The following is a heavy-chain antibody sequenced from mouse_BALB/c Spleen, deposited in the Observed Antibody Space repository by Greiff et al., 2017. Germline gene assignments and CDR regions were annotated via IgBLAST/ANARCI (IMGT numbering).Heavy chain of an antibody. V-gene: IGHV5-6-3*01. J-gene: IGHJ2*01. CDR3: ASRNFDY. Sequence: EVQLVESGGGLVQPGGSLKLSCAASGFTFSSYGMSWVRQTPDKRLELVATINSNGGSTYYPDSVKGRFTISRDNAKNTLYLQMSSLKSEDTAMYYCASRNFDYWGQGTTLTVSS. CDR2: INSNGGST. CDR1: GFTFSSYG.